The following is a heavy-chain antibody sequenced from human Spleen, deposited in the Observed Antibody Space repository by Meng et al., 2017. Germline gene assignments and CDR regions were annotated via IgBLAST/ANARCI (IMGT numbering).Heavy chain of an antibody. CDR3: AKDVTGIPQYYFDY. Sequence: GESLKISCVASGFTFGNYWMHWVRQAPGKGLVWVSRINSDGSSTTYADSVKGRFTISRDNAKNSLYLQMNSLRAEDMAFYYCAKDVTGIPQYYFDYWGQGTLVTVSS. V-gene: IGHV3-74*01. CDR1: GFTFGNYW. J-gene: IGHJ4*02. D-gene: IGHD1-20*01. CDR2: INSDGSST.